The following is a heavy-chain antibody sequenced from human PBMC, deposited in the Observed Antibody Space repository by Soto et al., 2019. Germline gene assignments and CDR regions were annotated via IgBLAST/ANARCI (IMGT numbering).Heavy chain of an antibody. CDR3: AREGLTTVTGGGFDP. CDR1: GGSISSGGYY. Sequence: SEALSLTCTVSGGSISSGGYYWSWIRQHPGKGLEWIGYIYYSGSTYYNPSLKSRVTISVDTSKSQFSLKPSSVTAADTAVYYCAREGLTTVTGGGFDPWCQGTLVTVSS. V-gene: IGHV4-31*03. J-gene: IGHJ5*02. CDR2: IYYSGST. D-gene: IGHD4-17*01.